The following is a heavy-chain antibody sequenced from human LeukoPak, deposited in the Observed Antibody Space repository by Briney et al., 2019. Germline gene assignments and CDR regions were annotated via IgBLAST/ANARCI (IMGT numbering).Heavy chain of an antibody. CDR3: ARPLTDDAFDI. D-gene: IGHD7-27*01. J-gene: IGHJ3*02. CDR2: TNPNSGNT. Sequence: ASVKVSCKATGYTFTSYDINWVRQATGQGLEWMGWTNPNSGNTGYAQKFQGRVTMTRNTSISTAYMELSSLRSEDTAVYYCARPLTDDAFDIWGQGTMVTVSS. V-gene: IGHV1-8*01. CDR1: GYTFTSYD.